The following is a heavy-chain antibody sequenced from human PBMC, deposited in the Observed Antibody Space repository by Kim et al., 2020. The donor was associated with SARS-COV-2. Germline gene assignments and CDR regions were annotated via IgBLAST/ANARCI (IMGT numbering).Heavy chain of an antibody. CDR3: ATSAAAGRLYWFDP. Sequence: QTFRGRVTMTEDTSTDAAYLELSSLRSEDTAVYYCATSAAAGRLYWFDPWGQGTLVTVSS. J-gene: IGHJ5*02. V-gene: IGHV1-24*01. D-gene: IGHD6-13*01.